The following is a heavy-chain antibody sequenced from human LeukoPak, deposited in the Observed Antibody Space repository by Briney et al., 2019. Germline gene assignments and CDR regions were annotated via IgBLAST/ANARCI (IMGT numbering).Heavy chain of an antibody. D-gene: IGHD1-7*01. CDR1: GFTFSTYW. J-gene: IGHJ4*02. CDR3: ATAGNYRFDY. Sequence: AGGSLRLSCAASGFTFSTYWMHRVRQAPGKGLVWVSRMNNDGSTTNYADSVKGRFTISRDNAKNTLYLQMNSLRAEDTAVYYCATAGNYRFDYWGLGTLVTVSS. CDR2: MNNDGSTT. V-gene: IGHV3-74*01.